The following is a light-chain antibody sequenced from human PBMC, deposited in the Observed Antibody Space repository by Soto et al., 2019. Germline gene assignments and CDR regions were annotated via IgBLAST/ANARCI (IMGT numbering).Light chain of an antibody. CDR2: GDT. Sequence: QSVLTQPPSVSGAPGQRVAISCTGSSSNIGAEYDVHWYQQLPGTAPKRLIYGDTNRPSGVPVRFSVSKSGTSASLAITGLQPDDEGDYYCQSYVSSLTTFVFGTGTKVTVL. V-gene: IGLV1-40*01. J-gene: IGLJ1*01. CDR1: SSNIGAEYD. CDR3: QSYVSSLTTFV.